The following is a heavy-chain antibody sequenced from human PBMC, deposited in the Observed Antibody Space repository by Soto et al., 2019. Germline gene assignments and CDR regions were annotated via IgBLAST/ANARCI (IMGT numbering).Heavy chain of an antibody. J-gene: IGHJ4*02. CDR3: ARLEGLATISYYFDF. V-gene: IGHV4-31*03. CDR2: IYYSGST. Sequence: PSETLSLTCTVSGGSISSGGYYWSWIRQHPGKGLEWIGYIYYSGSTYYNPSLKSRVTISLDKSKSQFSLKLNSVTAADSAVYFCARLEGLATISYYFDFWGPGALVTVS. CDR1: GGSISSGGYY. D-gene: IGHD3-9*01.